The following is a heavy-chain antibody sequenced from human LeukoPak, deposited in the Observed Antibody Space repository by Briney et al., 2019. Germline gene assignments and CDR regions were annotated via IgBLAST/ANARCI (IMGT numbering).Heavy chain of an antibody. D-gene: IGHD3-9*01. CDR2: ISSSSSYI. CDR3: ARDLYDILTGYYLLDY. V-gene: IGHV3-21*01. CDR1: GFTFSSYS. J-gene: IGHJ4*02. Sequence: GGSLRLSCAASGFTFSSYSMNWVRQAPGKGLEWVSSISSSSSYIYYANSVKGRFTISRDNAKNSLYLQMNSLRAEDTAVYYCARDLYDILTGYYLLDYWGQGTLVTVSS.